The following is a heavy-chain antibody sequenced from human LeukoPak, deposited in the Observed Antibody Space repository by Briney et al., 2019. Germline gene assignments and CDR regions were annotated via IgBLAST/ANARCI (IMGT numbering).Heavy chain of an antibody. J-gene: IGHJ4*02. CDR1: GFTFSSYW. Sequence: GGSLRLSCAASGFTFSSYWMHWVRQAPGKGLLWVSRINSDGSSTSYADSVKGRFTISRDNAKNTLYLQMNSLRAEDTAVYYCAREDYYDSSGYYWWGQGTLVTVSS. V-gene: IGHV3-74*01. CDR2: INSDGSST. D-gene: IGHD3-22*01. CDR3: AREDYYDSSGYYW.